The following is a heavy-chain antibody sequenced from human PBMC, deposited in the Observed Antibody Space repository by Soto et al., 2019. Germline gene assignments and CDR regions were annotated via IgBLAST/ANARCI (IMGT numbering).Heavy chain of an antibody. Sequence: GGSLRLSCAASGFTFSSYAMSWVRQAPGKGLEWVSAISGSGGSTYYADSVKGRFTISRDNSKNTLYLQMNSLRAEDTAVYYCANSERIAAAVYYFDYWGQGTLVTVSS. CDR1: GFTFSSYA. D-gene: IGHD6-13*01. CDR2: ISGSGGST. V-gene: IGHV3-23*01. J-gene: IGHJ4*02. CDR3: ANSERIAAAVYYFDY.